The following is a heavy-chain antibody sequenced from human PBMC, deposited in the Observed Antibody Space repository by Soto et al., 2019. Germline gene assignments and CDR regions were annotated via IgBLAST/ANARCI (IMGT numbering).Heavy chain of an antibody. CDR1: GFTFSGFA. J-gene: IGHJ4*02. CDR2: VDYTGSYT. CDR3: AKRSGGFSEFDY. D-gene: IGHD5-12*01. Sequence: GGSLRLSYAASGFTFSGFAMNWVRQPPGKGLEWVSSVDYTGSYTFYAASVKGRFTISRDNSKNMVYLELNSLRAEDTAVYYCAKRSGGFSEFDYWGQGTLVTVS. V-gene: IGHV3-23*01.